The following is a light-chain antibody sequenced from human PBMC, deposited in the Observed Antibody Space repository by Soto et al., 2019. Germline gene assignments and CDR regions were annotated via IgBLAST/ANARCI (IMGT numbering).Light chain of an antibody. CDR3: LQDYNYPCT. V-gene: IGKV1-6*01. J-gene: IGKJ1*01. CDR2: AAS. Sequence: AIQMTQSPPSLSASVGDRVTITCRASQGIRNDLGWYQQKPGKAPKLLIYAASSLQSGVPSRFSGSGSATDFTLTISSLHPEDFATYYCLQDYNYPCTLGQGTKVEIK. CDR1: QGIRND.